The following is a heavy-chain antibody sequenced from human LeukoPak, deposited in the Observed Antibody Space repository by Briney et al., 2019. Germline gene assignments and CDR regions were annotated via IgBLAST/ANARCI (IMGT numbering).Heavy chain of an antibody. J-gene: IGHJ1*01. Sequence: ASVKVSCKASGYTFIGYYMHWVRQAPGQGLEWMGWINPNSGGTNYAQKFQGRVTMTRDTSISTAYMELSRLTSDDTAIFYCARGVPASITYFQHWGQGTLVTVSS. CDR1: GYTFIGYY. D-gene: IGHD2-2*01. V-gene: IGHV1-2*02. CDR2: INPNSGGT. CDR3: ARGVPASITYFQH.